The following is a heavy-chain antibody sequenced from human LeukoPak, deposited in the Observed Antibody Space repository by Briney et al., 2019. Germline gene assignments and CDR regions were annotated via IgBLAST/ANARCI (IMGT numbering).Heavy chain of an antibody. CDR3: AKDMGYYYGSGSYPPENDY. V-gene: IGHV3-30*18. CDR2: VSFEGSNK. CDR1: GFTFSRYG. D-gene: IGHD3-10*01. Sequence: GGSLRLSCAASGFTFSRYGMHWVRQAPGKGLEWVAVVSFEGSNKYYADSVKGRFTISRDNSKNTLSLQMNSLRAEDTAVYYCAKDMGYYYGSGSYPPENDYWGQGTMVTVSS. J-gene: IGHJ4*02.